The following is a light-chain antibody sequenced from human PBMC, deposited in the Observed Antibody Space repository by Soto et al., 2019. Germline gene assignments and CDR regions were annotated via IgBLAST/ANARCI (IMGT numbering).Light chain of an antibody. CDR3: QHQSYR. Sequence: DIQMTQSPSTLSASVGDRVTITCRATPSISTWLAWYQQKPGKAPKLLIYEASSLDSGVPSRFSGSGSGTEFSLTIISLQPDDFATYYCQHQSYRLGQGTRLEIK. CDR2: EAS. V-gene: IGKV1-5*03. J-gene: IGKJ2*03. CDR1: PSISTW.